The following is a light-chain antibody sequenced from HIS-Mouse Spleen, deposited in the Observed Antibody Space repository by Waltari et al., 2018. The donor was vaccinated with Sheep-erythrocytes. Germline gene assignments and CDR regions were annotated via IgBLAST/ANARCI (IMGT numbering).Light chain of an antibody. V-gene: IGLV2-11*01. Sequence: QSALTQPRSVSGSPGQSVTISCTGTSSDVGGYNYVSWYQQHPGQAPKLMLYEVSKRPSGGPDRFSGSKSGNTASLTISGLQAEDEADYYCCSYAGSYNHVFATGTKVTVL. J-gene: IGLJ1*01. CDR3: CSYAGSYNHV. CDR2: EVS. CDR1: SSDVGGYNY.